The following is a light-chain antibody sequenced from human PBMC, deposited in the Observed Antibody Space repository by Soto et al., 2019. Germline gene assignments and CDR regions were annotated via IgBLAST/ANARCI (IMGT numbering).Light chain of an antibody. Sequence: EIVLKQSPGTLSVSPGERATLSCRASQSVSSNLAWYQQKPGQAPRLPIYGASTRATGIPAGFSGSGSGTEFTLTISSLQSEDFAVYYCQQYNNWPRTFGQGTKV. V-gene: IGKV3-15*01. CDR2: GAS. CDR1: QSVSSN. CDR3: QQYNNWPRT. J-gene: IGKJ1*01.